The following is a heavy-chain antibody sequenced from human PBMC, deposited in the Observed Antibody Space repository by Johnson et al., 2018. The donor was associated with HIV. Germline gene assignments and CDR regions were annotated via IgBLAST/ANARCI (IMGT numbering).Heavy chain of an antibody. CDR2: IKQDGSEK. Sequence: MQLVESGGGLVQPGGSLRLSCAASGFTFSSYWMSWVRQAPGKGLEWVANIKQDGSEKYYVDSVKGRFTISRDNAKNSLYLQMNSLRAEDTALYYCAKARGYSSSWYLGYDAFDIWGQGTMVTVSS. D-gene: IGHD6-13*01. CDR3: AKARGYSSSWYLGYDAFDI. J-gene: IGHJ3*02. V-gene: IGHV3-7*03. CDR1: GFTFSSYW.